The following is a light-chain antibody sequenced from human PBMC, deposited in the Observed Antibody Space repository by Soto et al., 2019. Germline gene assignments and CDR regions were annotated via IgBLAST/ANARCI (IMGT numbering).Light chain of an antibody. CDR3: QQYGSSPPST. V-gene: IGKV3-20*01. CDR2: AAS. J-gene: IGKJ2*01. Sequence: EIVLTQSPGTLSLSAGERATLSCRASQGVTSNSLAWYQQKPGQAPRLLIYAASSRANGIPDRFSGSGSATDFTLTISRLEPEDIAVYYCQQYGSSPPSTFGQGTKLEIK. CDR1: QGVTSNS.